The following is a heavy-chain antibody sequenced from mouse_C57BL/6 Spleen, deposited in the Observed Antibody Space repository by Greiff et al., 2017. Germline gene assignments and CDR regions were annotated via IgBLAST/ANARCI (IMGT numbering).Heavy chain of an antibody. Sequence: QVQLQQPGAELVRPGSSVKLSCTASGYTFTSYWMHWVKQRPIQGLEWIGNIDPSDSETHYNQKFKDKATLTVDKSSSTAYMQLSSLTSEDSAVYYCARRIPHYGSSGGDFDHWGQGTTLTVSS. CDR2: IDPSDSET. CDR1: GYTFTSYW. V-gene: IGHV1-52*01. CDR3: ARRIPHYGSSGGDFDH. D-gene: IGHD1-1*01. J-gene: IGHJ2*01.